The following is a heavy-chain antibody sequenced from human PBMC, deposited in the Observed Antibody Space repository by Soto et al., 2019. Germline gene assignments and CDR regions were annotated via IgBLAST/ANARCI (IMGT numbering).Heavy chain of an antibody. CDR3: ESMFGLYAFDI. CDR1: GGSISSYY. CDR2: IYYSGST. Sequence: SETLSLTCTVSGGSISSYYWSWIRQPPGKGLEWIGYIYYSGSTNYNPSLKSRVTISVDTSKNQFSLKLSSVTAADTAVYYCESMFGLYAFDIWGQGTMVTVSS. V-gene: IGHV4-59*01. D-gene: IGHD3-10*02. J-gene: IGHJ3*02.